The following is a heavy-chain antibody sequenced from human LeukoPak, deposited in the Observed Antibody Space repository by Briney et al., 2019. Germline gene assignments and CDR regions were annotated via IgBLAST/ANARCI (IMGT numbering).Heavy chain of an antibody. D-gene: IGHD3-22*01. CDR1: GYTFTSYY. CDR3: ARQYYYDSSSYSPDY. CDR2: INPSGGST. Sequence: ASVKVSCKASGYTFTSYYMHWVRQAPGQGLEWMGIINPSGGSTSYAQKFQGRVTMTRDTSTSTVYMELSSLRSDDTAVYYCARQYYYDSSSYSPDYWGQGTLVTVSS. J-gene: IGHJ4*02. V-gene: IGHV1-46*01.